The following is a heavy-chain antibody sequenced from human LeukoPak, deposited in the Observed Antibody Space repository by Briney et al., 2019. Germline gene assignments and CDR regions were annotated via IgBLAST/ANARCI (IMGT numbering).Heavy chain of an antibody. CDR2: IGSSSSSI. Sequence: GGSLRLSCAASGFTFSSYSMNWVRQAPGKGLEWVSSIGSSSSSIYYADSVKGRFTISRDNAKKSLYLQMNSLRAEDTAVYYCARDKGFDYGEAFDIWGQGTMFTASS. J-gene: IGHJ3*02. V-gene: IGHV3-21*01. D-gene: IGHD4-17*01. CDR3: ARDKGFDYGEAFDI. CDR1: GFTFSSYS.